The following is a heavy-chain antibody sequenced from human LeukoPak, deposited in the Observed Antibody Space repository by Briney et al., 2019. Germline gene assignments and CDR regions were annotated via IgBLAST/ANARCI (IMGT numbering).Heavy chain of an antibody. Sequence: GGSLRLSCSPFGLTFRSYDLAWFGRPPGRGLGWGSSLTNNSRRIYYADSVKGRFPVSKDNAMNPLYLKMNSLKAEDRAGYFCARGRVTAIRSDAFDLWGEGTMVTVPS. CDR3: ARGRVTAIRSDAFDL. D-gene: IGHD2-21*02. J-gene: IGHJ3*01. CDR2: LTNNSRRI. CDR1: GLTFRSYD. V-gene: IGHV3-21*01.